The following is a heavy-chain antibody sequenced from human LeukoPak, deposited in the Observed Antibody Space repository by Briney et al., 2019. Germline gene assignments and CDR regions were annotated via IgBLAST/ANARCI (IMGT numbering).Heavy chain of an antibody. CDR3: ARIDDSSGYSHPHFDY. V-gene: IGHV3-30-3*01. CDR2: ISYDGSNK. CDR1: GFTFSSYA. J-gene: IGHJ4*02. D-gene: IGHD3-22*01. Sequence: QAGGSLRLSCAASGFTFSSYAMHWVRQAPGKGLEWVAVISYDGSNKYYADSVKGRFTISRDNSKNTLYLQMNSLRAEDTAVYYCARIDDSSGYSHPHFDYWGQGTLVTVSS.